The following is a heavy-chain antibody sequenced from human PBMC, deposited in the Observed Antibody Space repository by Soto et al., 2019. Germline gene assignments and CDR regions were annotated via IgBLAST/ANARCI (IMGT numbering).Heavy chain of an antibody. V-gene: IGHV4-30-4*01. Sequence: PSETLSLTCTVSGGSISSGDYYWRWIRQPPGKGLEWIGYIYYSGSTYYNPSLKSRVTISVDTSKNQFSLKLSSVTAADTAVYYCARHNWTEFYFDYWGQGTLVTVSS. CDR3: ARHNWTEFYFDY. CDR1: GGSISSGDYY. CDR2: IYYSGST. D-gene: IGHD1-20*01. J-gene: IGHJ4*02.